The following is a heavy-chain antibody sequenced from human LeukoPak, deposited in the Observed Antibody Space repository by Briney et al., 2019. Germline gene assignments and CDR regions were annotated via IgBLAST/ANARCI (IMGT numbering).Heavy chain of an antibody. CDR3: VNRDGGWLQSSGTDV. V-gene: IGHV3-23*01. D-gene: IGHD5-24*01. CDR2: VSDSGVNT. Sequence: GGSLRLSCAASGFSFSGYAMSWDRQAPGKGLDWVLGVSDSGVNTYYADSVKGRFTISRDSSKYTLFLQMNSLGAEDAAIYYCVNRDGGWLQSSGTDVWGQGTAVTVS. CDR1: GFSFSGYA. J-gene: IGHJ6*02.